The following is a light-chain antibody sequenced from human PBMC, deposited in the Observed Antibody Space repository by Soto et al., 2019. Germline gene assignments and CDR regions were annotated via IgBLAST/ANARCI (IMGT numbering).Light chain of an antibody. CDR1: QSISSY. Sequence: DIQMNQSPCSLSASVGDRVTITCRASQSISSYLNWYQQKPGKAPKLLIYAASSLQSGVPSRFSGSGSGTDFTLTISSLQPEDFASYYCQQSYSTPYTFGQGTKLEIK. CDR2: AAS. V-gene: IGKV1-39*01. CDR3: QQSYSTPYT. J-gene: IGKJ2*01.